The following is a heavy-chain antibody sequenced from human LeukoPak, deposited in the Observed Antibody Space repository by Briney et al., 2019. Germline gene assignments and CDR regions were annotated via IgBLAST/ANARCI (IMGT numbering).Heavy chain of an antibody. CDR1: GGSISSSSYY. V-gene: IGHV4-39*01. CDR2: IYYSGST. D-gene: IGHD6-13*01. Sequence: SETLSLTCTVSGGSISSSSYYWGWIRQPPGKGLEWIGSIYYSGSTYYNPSLKSRVTISVDTSKNQFSLKLSSVTAADTAVYYCARPPLGSGWSYFDYWGQGTLVTVSS. CDR3: ARPPLGSGWSYFDY. J-gene: IGHJ4*02.